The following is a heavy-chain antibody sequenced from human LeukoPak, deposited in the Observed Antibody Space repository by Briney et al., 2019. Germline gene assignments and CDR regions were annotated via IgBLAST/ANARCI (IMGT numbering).Heavy chain of an antibody. Sequence: SETLSLTCTVSGGSVSSGSYYWSWIRQPPGKGLEWIGCIYYSGSTNYNPSLKSRVTISVDTSKNQFSLKLSSVTAADTAVHYCASLSNGAENWFDPWGQGTLVTVSS. V-gene: IGHV4-61*01. CDR2: IYYSGST. CDR3: ASLSNGAENWFDP. D-gene: IGHD2-8*01. CDR1: GGSVSSGSYY. J-gene: IGHJ5*02.